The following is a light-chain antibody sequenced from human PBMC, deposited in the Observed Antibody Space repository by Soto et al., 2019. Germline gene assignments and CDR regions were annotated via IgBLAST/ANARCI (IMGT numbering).Light chain of an antibody. J-gene: IGLJ2*01. CDR1: SSDVGGYDY. CDR2: DVI. Sequence: QSVLTQPASVSGSPGQSITISCTGTSSDVGGYDYVSWYQHHPGKPPKLIIYDVINRPSGVSNRFSGSKSGNTASLTISGLQAEDEADYYCSSYTSSSFVIFVGGTKLTVL. V-gene: IGLV2-14*03. CDR3: SSYTSSSFVI.